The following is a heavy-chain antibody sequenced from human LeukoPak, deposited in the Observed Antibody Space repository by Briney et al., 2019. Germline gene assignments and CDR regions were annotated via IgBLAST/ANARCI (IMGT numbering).Heavy chain of an antibody. CDR3: ASNVDTAPLYGMDV. Sequence: GESLKISCKGSGYSFTSYWISWVRQMPGKGLEWMGRIDPSDSYTNYSPSFQSHVTISADKSISTAYLQWSSLKASDTAMYYCASNVDTAPLYGMDVWGQGTTVTVSS. D-gene: IGHD5-18*01. CDR1: GYSFTSYW. V-gene: IGHV5-10-1*01. CDR2: IDPSDSYT. J-gene: IGHJ6*02.